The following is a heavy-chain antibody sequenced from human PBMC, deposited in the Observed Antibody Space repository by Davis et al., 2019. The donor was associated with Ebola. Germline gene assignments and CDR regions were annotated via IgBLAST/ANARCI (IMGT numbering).Heavy chain of an antibody. J-gene: IGHJ5*02. CDR2: ISAYNGNT. Sequence: ASVKVSCKASGYTFTSYGISWVRQAPGQGLEWMGWISAYNGNTNYAQKFQGRVTITRDTSASTAYMELSSLRSEDTAVYYCARDVSGWFDPWGQGTLVTVSS. CDR3: ARDVSGWFDP. CDR1: GYTFTSYG. D-gene: IGHD3-10*01. V-gene: IGHV1-18*04.